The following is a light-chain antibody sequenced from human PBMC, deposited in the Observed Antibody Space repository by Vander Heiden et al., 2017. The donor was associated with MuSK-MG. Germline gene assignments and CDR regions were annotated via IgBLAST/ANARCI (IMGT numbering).Light chain of an antibody. CDR1: QSISSS. CDR2: AAS. V-gene: IGKV1-39*01. J-gene: IGKJ1*01. CDR3: QQYDSSPWT. Sequence: IQITQSPSSLSASVGDRVTITCRASQSISSSVNWYRQQPGTAPNLLIYAASSLQSGVPSRFSGSGSGTDFTLTISKLQPEDFATYYCQQYDSSPWTFGQGTKVEIK.